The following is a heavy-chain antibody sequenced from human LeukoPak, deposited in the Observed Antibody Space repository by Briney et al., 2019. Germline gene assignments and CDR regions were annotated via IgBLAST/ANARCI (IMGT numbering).Heavy chain of an antibody. J-gene: IGHJ4*02. D-gene: IGHD6-13*01. V-gene: IGHV3-53*01. Sequence: PEGSLRLSCAASGFTVSSNYMSWVRQAPGKGLEWVSVIYSGGSTYYADSAKGRFTISRDNSKNTLYLQMNSLRGEDTAVYYCARRLYSSSWSSFDYWGQGTLVTVSS. CDR2: IYSGGST. CDR1: GFTVSSNY. CDR3: ARRLYSSSWSSFDY.